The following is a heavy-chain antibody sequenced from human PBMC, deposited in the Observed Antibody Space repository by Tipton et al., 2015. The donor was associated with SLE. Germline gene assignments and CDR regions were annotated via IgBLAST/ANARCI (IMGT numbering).Heavy chain of an antibody. CDR1: GGSIRSYY. V-gene: IGHV4-59*08. J-gene: IGHJ6*02. CDR2: IYHSGST. D-gene: IGHD2-21*02. CDR3: ARGLVTWRGAIVGVDV. Sequence: TLSLTCTVSGGSIRSYYWSWIRQPPGKGLEWIGYIYHSGSTNYSPSLESRVSISVDTSKNQCSLKLTSVTAADTAVYYCARGLVTWRGAIVGVDVWGQGTTVNVSS.